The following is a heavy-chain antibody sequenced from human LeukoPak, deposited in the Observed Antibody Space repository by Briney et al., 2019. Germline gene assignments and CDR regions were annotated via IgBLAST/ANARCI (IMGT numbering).Heavy chain of an antibody. Sequence: ASVKVSCKASGYTFTSYGISRVRQAPGQGLEWMGWISAYNGNTNYAQKLQGRVTMTTDTSTSTAYMELSSLRSEDTAVYYCATDIARFLDQFLYWGQGTLVTVSS. CDR3: ATDIARFLDQFLY. CDR2: ISAYNGNT. V-gene: IGHV1-18*01. CDR1: GYTFTSYG. J-gene: IGHJ4*02. D-gene: IGHD3-3*01.